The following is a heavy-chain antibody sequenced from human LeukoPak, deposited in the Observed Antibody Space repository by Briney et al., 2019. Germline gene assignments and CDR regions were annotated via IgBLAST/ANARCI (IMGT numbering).Heavy chain of an antibody. J-gene: IGHJ4*02. D-gene: IGHD3-3*02. Sequence: SVKVSCKASGGTFSSYAISWVRQAPGQGLEWMGRIIPILGIANYAQKFQGRVTITADKSTSTAYMELSSLRSEDTAVYYCARGAGIFESYHTYWGRGTLVTVSS. V-gene: IGHV1-69*04. CDR3: ARGAGIFESYHTY. CDR1: GGTFSSYA. CDR2: IIPILGIA.